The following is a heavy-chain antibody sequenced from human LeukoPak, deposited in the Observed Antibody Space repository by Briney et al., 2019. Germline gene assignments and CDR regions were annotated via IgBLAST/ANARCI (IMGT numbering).Heavy chain of an antibody. CDR2: IKQNGLEN. D-gene: IGHD2-15*01. CDR3: ARACCCGSDDYAAAFDV. CDR1: GFTISSHW. Sequence: GESLTLSCAASGFTISSHWMSWVCQPPGKGLEWVANIKQNGLENYYVASVKARFSISRDNAKSSLYKQIDSRRAEDTAVYCWARACCCGSDDYAAAFDVWGQGTVVTVS. J-gene: IGHJ3*01. V-gene: IGHV3-7*01.